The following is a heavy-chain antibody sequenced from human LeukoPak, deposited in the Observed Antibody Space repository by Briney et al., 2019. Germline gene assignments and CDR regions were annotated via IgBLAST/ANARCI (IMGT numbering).Heavy chain of an antibody. J-gene: IGHJ4*02. CDR2: IYHSGST. V-gene: IGHV4-30-2*01. CDR3: ARGVGEYYFEY. Sequence: PSQTLSLTCTVSGGSISSGGYYWSWIRQPPGKGLEWIGYIYHSGSTYYNPSLKSRVTISVDRSKNHFSLKVNSVTAADTAVYYCARGVGEYYFEYWGQGTLVTVSS. D-gene: IGHD3-10*01. CDR1: GGSISSGGYY.